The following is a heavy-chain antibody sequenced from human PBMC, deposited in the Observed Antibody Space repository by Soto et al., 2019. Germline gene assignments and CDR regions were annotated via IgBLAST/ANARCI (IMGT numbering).Heavy chain of an antibody. J-gene: IGHJ4*02. CDR1: GGSISGGDYY. CDR2: IYYSGST. V-gene: IGHV4-30-4*01. Sequence: PSETLSLTCTVSGGSISGGDYYWSWIRQPPGKGLEWIGYIYYSGSTYYNPSLKSRVTISVDTSKNQFSLNLNSVTASDTAVYFCVSQRTSVLTQAYFDYWGPGALVTVSS. D-gene: IGHD2-8*01. CDR3: VSQRTSVLTQAYFDY.